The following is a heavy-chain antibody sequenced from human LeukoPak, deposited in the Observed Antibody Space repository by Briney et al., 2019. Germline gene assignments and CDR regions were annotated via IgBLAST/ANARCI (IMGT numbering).Heavy chain of an antibody. J-gene: IGHJ4*02. CDR1: GYTFTGYY. CDR2: INPNSGGT. D-gene: IGHD3-16*01. V-gene: IGHV1-2*02. Sequence: ASVTVSCKASGYTFTGYYMHWVRQAPGQGLEWMGWINPNSGGTNYAQKFQGRVTMTRDTSISTAYMELSRLRSDDTAVYYCARAGQGGPHFDYWGQGTLVTVSS. CDR3: ARAGQGGPHFDY.